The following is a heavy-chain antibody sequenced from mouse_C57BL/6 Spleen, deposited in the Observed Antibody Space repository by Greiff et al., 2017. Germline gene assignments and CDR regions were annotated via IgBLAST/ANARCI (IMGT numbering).Heavy chain of an antibody. D-gene: IGHD2-3*01. J-gene: IGHJ4*01. V-gene: IGHV1-78*01. CDR2: IYPRDGST. Sequence: VQLQQSDAELVKPGASVKISCKASGYTFTDHTIHWMKQRPEQGLEWIGYIYPRDGSTKYNEKFKGKATLTADKSSSTAYMQLNSLTSEDAAVYFCARRFGYYEGYAMDYWGQGTSVTVSS. CDR1: GYTFTDHT. CDR3: ARRFGYYEGYAMDY.